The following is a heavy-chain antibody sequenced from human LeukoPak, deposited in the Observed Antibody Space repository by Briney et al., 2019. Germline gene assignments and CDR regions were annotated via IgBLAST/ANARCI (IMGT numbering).Heavy chain of an antibody. CDR3: AKMVRGADYYMDV. Sequence: EASVKVSCKASGYTFASYDINWVRQATGQGLEWMGWMNPNSGNTGYAQKFQGRVTMTRNTAVSTAYMELSSLRSEDTAVYYCAKMVRGADYYMDVWGKGTTVTVSS. V-gene: IGHV1-8*01. D-gene: IGHD3-10*01. CDR2: MNPNSGNT. CDR1: GYTFASYD. J-gene: IGHJ6*03.